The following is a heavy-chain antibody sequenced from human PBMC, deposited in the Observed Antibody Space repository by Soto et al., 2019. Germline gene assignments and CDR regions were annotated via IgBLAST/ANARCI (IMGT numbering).Heavy chain of an antibody. D-gene: IGHD3-10*01. CDR2: VDPEDAET. V-gene: IGHV1-69-2*01. CDR3: ANEFRARTCYFDP. CDR1: GYTFTDYH. J-gene: IGHJ5*02. Sequence: EVQLVQSGAELKNPGATVKISCKAPGYTFTDYHIHWVQQAPGKGLEWMGLVDPEDAETIYAERFLGRVTITADTSANTTYMELSSLRSEDTAVYYWANEFRARTCYFDPWGQVTLVTVSA.